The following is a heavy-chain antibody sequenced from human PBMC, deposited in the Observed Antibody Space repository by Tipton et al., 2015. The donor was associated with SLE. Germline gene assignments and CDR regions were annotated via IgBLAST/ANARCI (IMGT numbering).Heavy chain of an antibody. Sequence: SLRLSCAASGFTFKTFPMSWVRQAPGKGLEWVSSISGSGGSTYNADSVKGRFTVSRDNSQNTLFLQMNSLRVEDTGVYYCAKASMSNGYYRTNWFDLWGQGTLVTVSS. CDR1: GFTFKTFP. CDR3: AKASMSNGYYRTNWFDL. J-gene: IGHJ5*02. V-gene: IGHV3-23*01. D-gene: IGHD3-3*01. CDR2: ISGSGGST.